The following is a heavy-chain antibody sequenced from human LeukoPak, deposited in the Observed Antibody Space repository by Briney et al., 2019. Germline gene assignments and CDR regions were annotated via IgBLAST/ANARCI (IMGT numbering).Heavy chain of an antibody. CDR2: IYYSGST. J-gene: IGHJ4*02. V-gene: IGHV4-30-4*08. CDR1: GGSISSGDYY. D-gene: IGHD3-3*01. CDR3: ARGSGGIFGVVPVGGY. Sequence: TSETLSLTCTVSGGSISSGDYYWSWIRQPPGKGLEWIGYIYYSGSTYYNPSLKSRVTISVDTSKNQFSLKLSSVTAADTAVYYCARGSGGIFGVVPVGGYWGQGTLVTVSS.